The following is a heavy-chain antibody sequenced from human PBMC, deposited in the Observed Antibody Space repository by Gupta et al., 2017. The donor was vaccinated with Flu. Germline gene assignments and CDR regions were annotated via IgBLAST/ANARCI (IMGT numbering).Heavy chain of an antibody. CDR1: GGSISSNY. J-gene: IGHJ6*02. CDR3: ARHQCSTTSCQIIYNGMDV. V-gene: IGHV4-59*08. CDR2: IYYTGST. Sequence: QVQLQESGPGPVRPAETLSLTCTVSGGSISSNYWVWFRQSPGKGLEWLGYIYYTGSTNYNPSFEGRITMSVDRPNNQISLTLKSVTAADTAVYFCARHQCSTTSCQIIYNGMDVWGQGTPATVS. D-gene: IGHD2/OR15-2a*01.